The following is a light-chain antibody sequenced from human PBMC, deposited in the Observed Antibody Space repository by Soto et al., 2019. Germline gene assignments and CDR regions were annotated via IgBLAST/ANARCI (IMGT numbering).Light chain of an antibody. CDR1: RSNTRAGYD. J-gene: IGLJ2*01. CDR3: AAWDDSLSGHVV. Sequence: QSGVREPPPVSGAPGERGTPPRTRRRSNTRAGYDVHWYQQLPGTAPKLLIYGNSNRPSWVPDRFSGSKSGTSASLAISGLRSEDEADYYCAAWDDSLSGHVVFGGGTKVTVL. V-gene: IGLV1-40*01. CDR2: GNS.